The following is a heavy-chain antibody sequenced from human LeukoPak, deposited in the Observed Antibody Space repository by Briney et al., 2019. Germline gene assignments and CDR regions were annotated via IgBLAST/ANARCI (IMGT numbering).Heavy chain of an antibody. V-gene: IGHV3-9*01. D-gene: IGHD6-6*01. CDR3: AKDITSSFLGMDV. J-gene: IGHJ6*02. CDR1: GFTFDDYA. CDR2: ISWNSGSI. Sequence: GGSLRLSCAASGFTFDDYAMHWVRQAPGKGLEWVSGISWNSGSIGYADSVKGRFTISRDNAKNSLYLQMNSLRAEDTALYYCAKDITSSFLGMDVWGQGTTVTVSS.